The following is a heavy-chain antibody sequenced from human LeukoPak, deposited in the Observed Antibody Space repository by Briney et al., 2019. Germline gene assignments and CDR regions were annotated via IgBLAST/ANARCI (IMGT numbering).Heavy chain of an antibody. Sequence: GGSLRLSCVASGFTFNNYAMSWARQAPGKGLEWDSSISGSGPSTDYTDAVKGRFIISRDKSKNTLHLQMNSLRAEDTALYYCARLPTFYYDSSGYHYDYWGQGTLVTVSS. CDR1: GFTFNNYA. V-gene: IGHV3-23*01. J-gene: IGHJ4*02. CDR3: ARLPTFYYDSSGYHYDY. D-gene: IGHD3-22*01. CDR2: ISGSGPST.